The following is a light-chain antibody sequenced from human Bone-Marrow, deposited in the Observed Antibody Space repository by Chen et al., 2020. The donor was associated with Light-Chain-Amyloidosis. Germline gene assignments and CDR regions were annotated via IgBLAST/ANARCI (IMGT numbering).Light chain of an antibody. CDR3: QSAESSGPYEVI. CDR2: RDT. CDR1: DLPTKY. V-gene: IGLV3-25*03. J-gene: IGLJ2*01. Sequence: SYELTQPPSVSGSPGQTARITCSGDDLPTKYAYWYQQKPGLAPGLVIHRDTERPSGISERFSGSRSGTTATLTISGVQAEDEADYHCQSAESSGPYEVIFGGGTKLTVL.